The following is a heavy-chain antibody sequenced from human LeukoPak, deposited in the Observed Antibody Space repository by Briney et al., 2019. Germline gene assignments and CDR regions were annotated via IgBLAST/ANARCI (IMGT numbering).Heavy chain of an antibody. V-gene: IGHV3-74*01. CDR2: INSDGSST. CDR1: GFTFCSYW. CDR3: ARVGLYYYDSSGYASGAFDI. D-gene: IGHD3-22*01. Sequence: GGSLRLSCAASGFTFCSYWMHWVRQAPGKGLVWVSRINSDGSSTSYADSVKGRFTISRDNAKNMLYLQMNSLRAEDTAVYYCARVGLYYYDSSGYASGAFDIWGQGTMVTVSS. J-gene: IGHJ3*02.